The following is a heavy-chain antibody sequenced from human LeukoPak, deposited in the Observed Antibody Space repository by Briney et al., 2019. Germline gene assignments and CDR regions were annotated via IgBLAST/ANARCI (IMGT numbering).Heavy chain of an antibody. CDR2: MYYTGST. V-gene: IGHV4-59*08. Sequence: SETLSLTCTVSGGSISSYYWSWIRQPPGKGLEWIGYMYYTGSTNYNPSPKSRVTISVDTSKNQFSLKLSSVTAADTAVYYCARQRSNFDYWGPGTLVTVSS. CDR1: GGSISSYY. CDR3: ARQRSNFDY. J-gene: IGHJ4*02.